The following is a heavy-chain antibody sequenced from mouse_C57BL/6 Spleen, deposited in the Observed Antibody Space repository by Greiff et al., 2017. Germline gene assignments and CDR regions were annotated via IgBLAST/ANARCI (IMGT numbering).Heavy chain of an antibody. V-gene: IGHV1-53*01. CDR1: GYTFTSYW. J-gene: IGHJ3*01. CDR3: ARGGSYYYGSGAY. D-gene: IGHD1-1*01. Sequence: VQLQESGTELVKPGASVKLSCKASGYTFTSYWMHWVKQRPGQGLEWIGNINPSNGGTNYNEKFKSKATLTVDKSSSTAYMQLSSLTSEDSAVYYCARGGSYYYGSGAYWGQGTLVTVSA. CDR2: INPSNGGT.